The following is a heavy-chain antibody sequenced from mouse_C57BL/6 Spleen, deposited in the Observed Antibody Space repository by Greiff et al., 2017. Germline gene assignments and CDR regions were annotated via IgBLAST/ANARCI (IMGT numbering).Heavy chain of an antibody. D-gene: IGHD2-1*01. Sequence: QVQLQQPGAELVRPGSSVKLSCKASGYTFTSYWMHWVKQRPIQGLEWIGNIDPSDSETHYNQKFKDKATLTVDKSSSTAYMQLSSLTSEDSAVYYCANFNYDYAMDYWGQGTSVTVSS. V-gene: IGHV1-52*01. CDR3: ANFNYDYAMDY. CDR2: IDPSDSET. CDR1: GYTFTSYW. J-gene: IGHJ4*01.